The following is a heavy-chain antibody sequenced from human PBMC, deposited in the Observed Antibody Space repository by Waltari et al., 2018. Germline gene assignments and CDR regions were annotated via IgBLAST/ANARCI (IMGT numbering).Heavy chain of an antibody. CDR1: GFTFSSYS. D-gene: IGHD6-13*01. V-gene: IGHV3-21*01. Sequence: EVQLVESGGGLVKPGGSLRLSCAASGFTFSSYSMNWVRQAPGRGLEWVSSISSSSSYIYYADSVKGRFTISRDNAKNSLYLQMNSLRAEDTAVYYCARDHGVKAAGLDDAFDIWGQGTMVTVSS. CDR3: ARDHGVKAAGLDDAFDI. CDR2: ISSSSSYI. J-gene: IGHJ3*02.